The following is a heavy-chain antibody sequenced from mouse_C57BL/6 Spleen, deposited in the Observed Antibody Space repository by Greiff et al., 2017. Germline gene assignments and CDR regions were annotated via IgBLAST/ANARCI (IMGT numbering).Heavy chain of an antibody. CDR3: AREGGSSSWFAY. CDR1: GYTFTSYW. Sequence: VQLQQPGAELVKPGASVKMSCKASGYTFTSYWITWVKQRPGQGLEWIGDIYPGSGSTNYNEKFKSKATLTVDTSSSTAYMQLSSLTSEDSAVYYCAREGGSSSWFAYWGQGTLVTVSA. CDR2: IYPGSGST. V-gene: IGHV1-55*01. J-gene: IGHJ3*01. D-gene: IGHD1-1*01.